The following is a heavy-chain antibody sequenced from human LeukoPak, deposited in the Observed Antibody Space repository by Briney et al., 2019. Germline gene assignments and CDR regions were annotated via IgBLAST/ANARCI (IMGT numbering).Heavy chain of an antibody. J-gene: IGHJ4*02. CDR1: GFNFDEYA. CDR3: AKDRYCSSTSCPIDY. D-gene: IGHD2-2*01. CDR2: ISSNSDNI. V-gene: IGHV3-9*01. Sequence: GGSLRLSCAASGFNFDEYAMHWVRQPPGKGLEWVSGISSNSDNIGYADSVKGRFTISRDSAKNSLYLQMSSLRAEDTALYFCAKDRYCSSTSCPIDYWGQGTLVTVSS.